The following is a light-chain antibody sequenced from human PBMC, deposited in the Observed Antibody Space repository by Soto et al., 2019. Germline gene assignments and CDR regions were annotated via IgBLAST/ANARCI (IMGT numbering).Light chain of an antibody. CDR1: QSVSSN. V-gene: IGKV3-15*01. CDR2: GAS. J-gene: IGKJ2*01. CDR3: QQYNNWPPFAYT. Sequence: EIVMTQSPATLSVSPGERATLSCRASQSVSSNLAWYQQKPGQAPRLLLYGASTRATGIPARFSGSGSGTDFPLTISSLQSEDFAVYYCQQYNNWPPFAYTFGQGTKLEIK.